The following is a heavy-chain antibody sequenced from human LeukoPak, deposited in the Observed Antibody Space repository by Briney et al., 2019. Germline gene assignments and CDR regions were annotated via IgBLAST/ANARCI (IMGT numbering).Heavy chain of an antibody. V-gene: IGHV4-34*01. CDR2: INHSGST. Sequence: SETLSLTCAVYGGSFSGYYWSWIRQPPGKGLEWVGEINHSGSTNYNPSLKSRVTISVDTSKNQFSLKLSSVTAADTTVYYCARRPLSSGWYGLWGQGTLVTVSS. J-gene: IGHJ4*02. CDR1: GGSFSGYY. D-gene: IGHD6-19*01. CDR3: ARRPLSSGWYGL.